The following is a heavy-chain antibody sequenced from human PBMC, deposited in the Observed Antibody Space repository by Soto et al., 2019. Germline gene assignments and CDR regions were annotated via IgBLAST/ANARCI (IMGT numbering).Heavy chain of an antibody. D-gene: IGHD3-10*01. CDR1: GFTFSDYY. V-gene: IGHV3-11*05. CDR2: ITDSSDYT. J-gene: IGHJ4*02. CDR3: AGFAVRGSGNYYTTRSFVDY. Sequence: QVQLVESGGGLVKPGGSLRLSCAASGFTFSDYYLGWIRHAPGKRLEWVSYITDSSDYTNYADSVKGRFTLSRDNAKNLFYLQMNSLRAEDTALYYCAGFAVRGSGNYYTTRSFVDYWGQGTLVTVSS.